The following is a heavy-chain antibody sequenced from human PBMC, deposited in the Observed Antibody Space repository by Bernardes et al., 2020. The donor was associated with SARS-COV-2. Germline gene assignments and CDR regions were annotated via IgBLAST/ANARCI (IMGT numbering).Heavy chain of an antibody. D-gene: IGHD7-27*01. J-gene: IGHJ4*02. CDR2: ISGSGGST. Sequence: GGSLRLSCAASGFTFSSYAMSWVRQAPGKGLEWVSAISGSGGSTYYADSVKGRFTISRDNSKNTLYLQMNSLRAEDTAVYYCQLGIFIGPAGIDYWGQGTLVTVSS. CDR3: QLGIFIGPAGIDY. V-gene: IGHV3-23*01. CDR1: GFTFSSYA.